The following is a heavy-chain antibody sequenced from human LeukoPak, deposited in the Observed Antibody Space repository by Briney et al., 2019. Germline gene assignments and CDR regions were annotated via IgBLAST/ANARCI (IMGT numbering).Heavy chain of an antibody. Sequence: PGGSLRLSCAASGFIFSSYGMNWVRQAPGKGLEWVSYISSSSSTIYYADSVKGRFTISRDNAKNTLYLQMNSLSAEDTAVYYCARGGGDGYRWSDYWGQGTLVTVSS. CDR2: ISSSSSTI. V-gene: IGHV3-48*04. CDR1: GFIFSSYG. D-gene: IGHD5-24*01. CDR3: ARGGGDGYRWSDY. J-gene: IGHJ4*02.